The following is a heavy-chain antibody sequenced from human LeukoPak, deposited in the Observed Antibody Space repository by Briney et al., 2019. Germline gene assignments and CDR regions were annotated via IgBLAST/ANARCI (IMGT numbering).Heavy chain of an antibody. D-gene: IGHD4-17*01. Sequence: GGSLRLSCAASGFTFSSYEMNWVRQAPGKGLEWVSYISSSGSTIYYADSVKGRFAISRDNAKNSLYLQMNSLRAEDTAVYYCARVSPNPVTTLQYFDYWGQGTLVTVSS. V-gene: IGHV3-48*03. CDR3: ARVSPNPVTTLQYFDY. CDR1: GFTFSSYE. CDR2: ISSSGSTI. J-gene: IGHJ4*02.